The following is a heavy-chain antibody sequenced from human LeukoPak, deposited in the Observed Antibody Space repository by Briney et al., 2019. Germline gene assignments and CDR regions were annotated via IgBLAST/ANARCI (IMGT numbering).Heavy chain of an antibody. CDR3: AGDHLITMAPGSEYFQH. CDR2: IIPILGIA. D-gene: IGHD3-10*01. CDR1: GGTFSSYA. V-gene: IGHV1-69*04. Sequence: SVKVSCKASGGTFSSYAISWVRQAPGQGLEWMGRIIPILGIANYAQKFQGRVTITADKSTSTAYMELSSLRSEDTAVYYCAGDHLITMAPGSEYFQHWGQGTLVTVSS. J-gene: IGHJ1*01.